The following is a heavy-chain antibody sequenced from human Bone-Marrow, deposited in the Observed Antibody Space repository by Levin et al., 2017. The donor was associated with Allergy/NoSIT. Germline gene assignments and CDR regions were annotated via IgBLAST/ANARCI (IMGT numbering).Heavy chain of an antibody. V-gene: IGHV3-74*01. D-gene: IGHD2-2*01. CDR2: INRDGRDT. CDR3: ARGGGGCSSDGCLSSYHGLDV. Sequence: PGGSLRLSCAASGFTFTSYWMQWVRQAPGKGPVWVSRINRDGRDTSYADSVRGRFTFSRDNAKNTLYLQMNSLRAEDTAVYYCARGGGGCSSDGCLSSYHGLDVWGQGTTVTVSS. J-gene: IGHJ6*02. CDR1: GFTFTSYW.